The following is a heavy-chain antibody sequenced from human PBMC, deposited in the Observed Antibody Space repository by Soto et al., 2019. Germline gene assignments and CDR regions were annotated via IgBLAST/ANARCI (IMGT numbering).Heavy chain of an antibody. Sequence: HGGSLRLCCAACGLSFYSYAMSGVRRAPGKGLEWVSGISGGGGNTYYADSVKGRFTISRDNSKNTLFLQMNSLRAEDTAVYYCANDHIYSNSPRGFDPWGQGTLVTVSS. CDR3: ANDHIYSNSPRGFDP. D-gene: IGHD4-4*01. J-gene: IGHJ5*02. CDR1: GLSFYSYA. V-gene: IGHV3-23*01. CDR2: ISGGGGNT.